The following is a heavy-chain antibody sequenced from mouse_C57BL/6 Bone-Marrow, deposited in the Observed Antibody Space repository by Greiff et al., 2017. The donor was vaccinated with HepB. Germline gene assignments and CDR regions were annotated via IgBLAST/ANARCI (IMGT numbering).Heavy chain of an antibody. CDR1: GFTFTDYY. D-gene: IGHD1-1*01. V-gene: IGHV7-3*01. CDR3: ASLYYYGSSYWFAY. J-gene: IGHJ3*01. Sequence: EVQGVESGGGLVQPGGSLSLSCAASGFTFTDYYMSWVRQPPGKALEWLGFIRNKANGYTTEYSASVKGRFTISRDNSQSILYLQMNALRAEDSATYYCASLYYYGSSYWFAYWGQGTLVTVSA. CDR2: IRNKANGYTT.